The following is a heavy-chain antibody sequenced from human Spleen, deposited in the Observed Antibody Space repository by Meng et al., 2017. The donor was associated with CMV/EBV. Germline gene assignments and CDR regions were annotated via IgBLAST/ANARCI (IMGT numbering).Heavy chain of an antibody. V-gene: IGHV4-39*01. CDR1: SSSSSY. CDR2: IYYSGST. Sequence: SSSSSYWGWIRQPPGKGLEWIGSIYYSGSTYYTPSLQRRVTISVDTSKNQFSLKLSSVTAADTAVYYCARPSGAAQLDDDRNYFDYWGQGTLVTVSS. J-gene: IGHJ4*02. D-gene: IGHD1-26*01. CDR3: ARPSGAAQLDDDRNYFDY.